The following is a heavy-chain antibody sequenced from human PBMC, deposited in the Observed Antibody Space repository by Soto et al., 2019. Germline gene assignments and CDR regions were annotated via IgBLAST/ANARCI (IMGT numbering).Heavy chain of an antibody. CDR1: EFAFSSYT. CDR3: TRDRTSGWYSRDAFDM. D-gene: IGHD6-19*01. Sequence: GSLRLSCAASEFAFSSYTMNWVRQAPGKGLEWVSSISSSSTYISYADSVKGRFTISRDNAKKLVFLQMDSLRVEDTALYFCTRDRTSGWYSRDAFDMWGQGTKVTVSS. CDR2: ISSSSTYI. V-gene: IGHV3-21*01. J-gene: IGHJ3*02.